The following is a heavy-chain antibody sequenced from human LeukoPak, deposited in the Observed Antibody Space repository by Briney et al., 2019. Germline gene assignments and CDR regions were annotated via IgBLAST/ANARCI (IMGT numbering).Heavy chain of an antibody. Sequence: PGRSLRLSCTTSGFTFGDYAMGRVRQAPGKGLEWVSFIRGKAYGGTTEYAASVKRRFTISRDNSKNIAYLQMNSLKTEDTAVYYCTRAEMATTSFDSWGQGTPVIVSS. CDR1: GFTFGDYA. J-gene: IGHJ4*02. V-gene: IGHV3-49*04. CDR3: TRAEMATTSFDS. CDR2: IRGKAYGGTT. D-gene: IGHD5-24*01.